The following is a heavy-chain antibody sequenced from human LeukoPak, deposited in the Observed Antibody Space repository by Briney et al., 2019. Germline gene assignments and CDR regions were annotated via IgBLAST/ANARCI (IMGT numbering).Heavy chain of an antibody. V-gene: IGHV3-33*08. CDR3: ARDPGNPVFFDY. D-gene: IGHD1-14*01. CDR2: IWYDGSNK. Sequence: GGSLRLSCAASGFTFSSYGMHWVRQAPGKGLEWVAVIWYDGSNKYYADSVKGRFTISRDNSKNTLYLQMNSLRAEDTAVYYCARDPGNPVFFDYWGQGTLVTVSS. CDR1: GFTFSSYG. J-gene: IGHJ4*02.